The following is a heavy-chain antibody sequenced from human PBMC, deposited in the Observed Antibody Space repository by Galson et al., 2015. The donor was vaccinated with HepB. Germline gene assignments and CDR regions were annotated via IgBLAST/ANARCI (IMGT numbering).Heavy chain of an antibody. V-gene: IGHV4-39*01. CDR3: VRPGPNPGGHTYDDSRDFLYGIDV. Sequence: SETLSLTCTLSGDSIVTGSYYWGWIRQPPGKGLEWIGLLYYTGRSFYTPSLQSRVSISIDTSENQFSLKLSSVTAADTAVYYCVRPGPNPGGHTYDDSRDFLYGIDVWGQGTPVTVSS. CDR1: GDSIVTGSYY. CDR2: LYYTGRS. D-gene: IGHD1-1*01. J-gene: IGHJ6*02.